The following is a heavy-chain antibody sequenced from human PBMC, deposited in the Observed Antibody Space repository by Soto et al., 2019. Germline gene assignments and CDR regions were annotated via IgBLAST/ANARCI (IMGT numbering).Heavy chain of an antibody. CDR2: ISYDGTYK. CDR1: GFTFNNFA. J-gene: IGHJ6*02. V-gene: IGHV3-30*14. D-gene: IGHD5-12*01. Sequence: PGGSLRLSCAASGFTFNNFAMHWVRQAPGKGLEWVAFISYDGTYKYYADSVRGRFTVYRDNSKSTLFLQMNSLKFEDTAVYVCANEVDVAFSSLQYGMDVWDQGTTVTVSS. CDR3: ANEVDVAFSSLQYGMDV.